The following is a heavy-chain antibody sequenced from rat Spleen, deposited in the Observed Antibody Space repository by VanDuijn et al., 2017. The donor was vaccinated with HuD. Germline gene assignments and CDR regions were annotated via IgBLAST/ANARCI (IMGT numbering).Heavy chain of an antibody. J-gene: IGHJ2*01. V-gene: IGHV5-7*01. CDR1: GLSFSNYD. CDR2: ISYDGTAT. CDR3: TRGYSPDY. D-gene: IGHD1-1*01. Sequence: EVQLVESGGGLVQTGRSLKLSCAASGLSFSNYDMAWVRQAPTKGLEWVASISYDGTATYYRDSVKGRFTLSRDNAKSTLYLQMDSLMSEDTATYYCTRGYSPDYWGQGVMVTVSS.